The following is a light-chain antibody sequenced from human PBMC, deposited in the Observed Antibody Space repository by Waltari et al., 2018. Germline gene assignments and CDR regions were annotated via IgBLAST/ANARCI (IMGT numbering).Light chain of an antibody. J-gene: IGKJ1*01. CDR2: KAS. CDR3: QHYNSYGT. CDR1: QTISSW. V-gene: IGKV1-5*03. Sequence: DIQMTQSPSTLSAYVGDRVTITCRASQTISSWLAWYQQKPGKAPKLLIYKASSLESGVPSRFSGSGSGTEFTLTISSLQPDDFATYYCQHYNSYGTFGQGTMVEIK.